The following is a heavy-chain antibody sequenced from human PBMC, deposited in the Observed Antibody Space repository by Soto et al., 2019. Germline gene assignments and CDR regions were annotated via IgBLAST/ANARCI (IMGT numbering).Heavy chain of an antibody. Sequence: SETLSLTCAVYGGSFSGYYWTWIRQPPGKGLEWIGEINHSGSTNYNPSLKSRVTISVDTSKNQFSLKLSSVTAADTAVYYCARVPRITILGVVTNCEYWCQGTLVSVSS. CDR1: GGSFSGYY. V-gene: IGHV4-34*01. CDR3: ARVPRITILGVVTNCEY. J-gene: IGHJ4*02. CDR2: INHSGST. D-gene: IGHD3-3*01.